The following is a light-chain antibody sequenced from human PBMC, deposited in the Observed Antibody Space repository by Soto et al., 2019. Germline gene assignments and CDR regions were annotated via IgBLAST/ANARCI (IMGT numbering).Light chain of an antibody. Sequence: QSVLTQPASVSGSPKQSITISCTGTNSEIGGYTYVSWYQQHPGKVPKLMIYDVSKRPSGVPDRFSGSKSGNTASLTISGLQADDEAHYYCFSYAGSYTVLVGGGTKLTVL. V-gene: IGLV2-11*01. CDR3: FSYAGSYTVL. CDR1: NSEIGGYTY. CDR2: DVS. J-gene: IGLJ2*01.